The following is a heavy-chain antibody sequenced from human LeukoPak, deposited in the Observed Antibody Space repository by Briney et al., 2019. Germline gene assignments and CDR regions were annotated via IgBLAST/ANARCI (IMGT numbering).Heavy chain of an antibody. CDR1: GGSISSGSYY. CDR3: ARDPGYSSGWLDY. D-gene: IGHD6-19*01. V-gene: IGHV4-61*02. Sequence: SQTLSLTRTVSGGSISSGSYYWSWIRQPAGKGLEWIGRIYTSGSTNYNPSLKSRVTISVDPSKNQFSLKLSSVTAADTAVYYCARDPGYSSGWLDYWGQGTLVTVSS. CDR2: IYTSGST. J-gene: IGHJ4*02.